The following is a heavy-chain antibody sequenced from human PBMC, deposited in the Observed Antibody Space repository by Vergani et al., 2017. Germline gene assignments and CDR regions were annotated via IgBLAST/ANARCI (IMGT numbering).Heavy chain of an antibody. Sequence: VPLVESGGGVVQPGGSLRLSCAASGFTFNIYGMHWVRQAPGKGLEWVSGISGQNFRTHYADSVKGRFTISRDDSKNTVYLQINSLRAEDTAFYYCADLYGDDGFSPFWGQGTLVTVSS. CDR2: ISGQNFRT. D-gene: IGHD2-21*01. CDR3: ADLYGDDGFSPF. J-gene: IGHJ4*02. CDR1: GFTFNIYG. V-gene: IGHV3-23*04.